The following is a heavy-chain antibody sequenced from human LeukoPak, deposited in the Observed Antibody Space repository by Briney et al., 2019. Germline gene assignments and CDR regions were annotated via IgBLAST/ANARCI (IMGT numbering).Heavy chain of an antibody. D-gene: IGHD3-22*01. V-gene: IGHV1-2*06. J-gene: IGHJ4*02. CDR1: GYTLTDYY. Sequence: ASVKVSCKASGYTLTDYYMHWVRQAPGQGLEWMGRINPNSGGTNYAQKFQGRVTMTRDASISTVYMELSRLRSDDTAVYYCAKVGYYESSGYYEYWGQGTLVTVSS. CDR2: INPNSGGT. CDR3: AKVGYYESSGYYEY.